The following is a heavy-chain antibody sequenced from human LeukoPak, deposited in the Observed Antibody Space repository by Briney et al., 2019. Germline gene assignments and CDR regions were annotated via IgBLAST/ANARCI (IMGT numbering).Heavy chain of an antibody. CDR1: GFTVSTHY. V-gene: IGHV3-66*01. Sequence: PGGSLRLSCATSGFTVSTHYMSWVRQAPGKGLEWVSVIYSGGSTYYADSVKGRFTISRDNSKNMLYLQMNSLRAEDTAVYYCVRDGQEMATISWYYWGQGTLVTVSS. J-gene: IGHJ4*02. CDR2: IYSGGST. CDR3: VRDGQEMATISWYY. D-gene: IGHD5-24*01.